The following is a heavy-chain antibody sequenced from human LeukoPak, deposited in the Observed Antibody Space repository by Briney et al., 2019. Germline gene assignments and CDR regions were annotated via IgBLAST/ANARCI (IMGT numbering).Heavy chain of an antibody. Sequence: PGGSLRLSCAASGFTFSSYSMNWVRQAPGKGLEWVSSISSSSSYIYYADSVKGRFTLSRDNSKNTLYLQMNGLRAEDTALYYCAKDQTNYNYSPTDAFDVWGQGTMVTVSS. J-gene: IGHJ3*01. D-gene: IGHD1-1*01. CDR3: AKDQTNYNYSPTDAFDV. CDR2: ISSSSSYI. V-gene: IGHV3-21*01. CDR1: GFTFSSYS.